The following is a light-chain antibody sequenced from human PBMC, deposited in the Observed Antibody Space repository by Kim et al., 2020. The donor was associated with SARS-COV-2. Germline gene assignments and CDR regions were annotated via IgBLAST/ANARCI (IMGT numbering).Light chain of an antibody. CDR1: ELGDKY. CDR3: QAWDSGTAVV. V-gene: IGLV3-1*01. J-gene: IGLJ2*01. Sequence: ELTQPPSVSVSPGQTASITCSGDELGDKYVFWYQQKPGQSPLLVIYQDTKRPSGIPERFSASNSGNTATLTISGTQATDEADYYCQAWDSGTAVVFGGGTQLTVL. CDR2: QDT.